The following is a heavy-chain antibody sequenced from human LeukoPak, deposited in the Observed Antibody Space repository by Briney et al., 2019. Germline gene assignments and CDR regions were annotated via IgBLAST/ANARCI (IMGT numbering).Heavy chain of an antibody. V-gene: IGHV4-59*01. Sequence: SETLSLTCTVSGGSLSSYYWSWIRQPPGKGLEWIGYIYYSGSTTYNPSLRSRVTISVDTSKNQFSLKLTSVTAADTAVYYCARVFYYGSGSFDLWGRGTLV. CDR1: GGSLSSYY. CDR3: ARVFYYGSGSFDL. J-gene: IGHJ2*01. D-gene: IGHD3-10*01. CDR2: IYYSGST.